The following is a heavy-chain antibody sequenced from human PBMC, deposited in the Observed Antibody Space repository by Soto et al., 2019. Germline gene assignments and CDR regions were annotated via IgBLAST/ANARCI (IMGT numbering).Heavy chain of an antibody. CDR2: ISSSSSTI. V-gene: IGHV3-48*02. D-gene: IGHD3-3*01. J-gene: IGHJ4*02. CDR1: GFTFSSYS. CDR3: ASGPAPTTAFWSGYYTFDY. Sequence: GESLKISCAASGFTFSSYSMNWVRQAPGKGLEWVSYISSSSSTIYYADSVKGRFTISRDNAKNSLYLQMNSLRDDDTAVYYCASGPAPTTAFWSGYYTFDYWGQGTLVTVSS.